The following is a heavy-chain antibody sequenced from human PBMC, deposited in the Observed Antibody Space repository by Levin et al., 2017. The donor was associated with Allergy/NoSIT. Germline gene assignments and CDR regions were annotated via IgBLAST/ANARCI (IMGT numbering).Heavy chain of an antibody. Sequence: TSETLSLTCTVSGGSISSGGYYWSWIRQYPGKGLEWIGYIYYSGSTYYNPSLKSRVTISVDTSKNQFSLKLSSVTAADTAVYYCARGGRGAAAGFDYWGQGTLVTVSS. CDR2: IYYSGST. CDR3: ARGGRGAAAGFDY. D-gene: IGHD6-13*01. J-gene: IGHJ4*02. CDR1: GGSISSGGYY. V-gene: IGHV4-31*03.